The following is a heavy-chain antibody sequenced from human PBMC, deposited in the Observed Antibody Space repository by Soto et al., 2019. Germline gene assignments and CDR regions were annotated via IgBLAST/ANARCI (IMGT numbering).Heavy chain of an antibody. V-gene: IGHV3-30-3*01. D-gene: IGHD3-10*01. CDR1: GFTFSSYA. CDR3: ARVGHYGAGSYPEYYYGMVD. CDR2: ISYDGSNK. J-gene: IGHJ6*02. Sequence: GGSLRLSCAASGFTFSSYAMHGVRQAPGKGLEWVAVISYDGSNKYYADSVKGRFTISRDNSKNTVYLQMNSLRAEETAVYYCARVGHYGAGSYPEYYYGMVDWGQGATVNVSS.